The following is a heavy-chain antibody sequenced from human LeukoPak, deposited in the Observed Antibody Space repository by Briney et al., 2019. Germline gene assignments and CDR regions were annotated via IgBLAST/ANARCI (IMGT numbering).Heavy chain of an antibody. V-gene: IGHV1-8*03. J-gene: IGHJ5*02. Sequence: ASVKVSCKASGYTFSTYDINWVRQATGQGLEWMGWMNPNSGNTGYAQKFQGRVTFTRYTSISTAYMELSSLKSEDTAVYYCARRALERRAGSWFDPWGQGTLVTVSS. CDR1: GYTFSTYD. CDR2: MNPNSGNT. CDR3: ARRALERRAGSWFDP. D-gene: IGHD3-3*01.